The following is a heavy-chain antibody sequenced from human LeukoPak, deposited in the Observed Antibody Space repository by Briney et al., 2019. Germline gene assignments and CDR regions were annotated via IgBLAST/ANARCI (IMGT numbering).Heavy chain of an antibody. CDR3: ARGREWHYFCSGTFDY. J-gene: IGHJ4*02. Sequence: SETLSLTCAVYVGSFSGYYWSWIRQSPGKGLECIGEINHSGGTNYNPSLKSRVNISLDTSKNQFSLTLTSVTTADTAVYYCARGREWHYFCSGTFDYWGQGALVTVSS. V-gene: IGHV4-34*01. CDR2: INHSGGT. D-gene: IGHD3-10*01. CDR1: VGSFSGYY.